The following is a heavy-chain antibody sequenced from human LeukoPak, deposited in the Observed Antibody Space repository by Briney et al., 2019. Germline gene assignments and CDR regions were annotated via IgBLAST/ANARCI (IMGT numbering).Heavy chain of an antibody. D-gene: IGHD3-10*01. CDR1: GFTFSSYW. CDR2: INSDGSST. CDR3: ARVIYGSGSYSYYYYYYGMDV. Sequence: GGSLRLSCAASGFTFSSYWMHWVRQAPGKGLVWVSRINSDGSSTSYADSVKGRFTISIDNAKNTLYLQMNSLRAEDTAVYYCARVIYGSGSYSYYYYYYGMDVWGQGTTVTVSS. J-gene: IGHJ6*02. V-gene: IGHV3-74*01.